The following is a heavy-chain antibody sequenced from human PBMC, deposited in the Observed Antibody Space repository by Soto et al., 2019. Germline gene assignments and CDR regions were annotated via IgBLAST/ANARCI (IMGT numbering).Heavy chain of an antibody. J-gene: IGHJ4*02. CDR2: ISHDGTVK. Sequence: SGGSLRLSCAASRFTFSNYGMQWVRQAPGKGLEWVAVISHDGTVKYYADSVKGRFTISRDNFQNTLDLQMDSLRAGDTAVYYCAKERDTRSSSCFDSWGQGTLVTVSS. CDR3: AKERDTRSSSCFDS. V-gene: IGHV3-30*18. CDR1: RFTFSNYG. D-gene: IGHD5-18*01.